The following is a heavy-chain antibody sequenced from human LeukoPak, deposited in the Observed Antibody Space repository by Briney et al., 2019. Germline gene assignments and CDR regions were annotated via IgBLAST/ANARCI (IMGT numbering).Heavy chain of an antibody. CDR2: INPNSGGT. V-gene: IGHV1-2*02. Sequence: GASVKVSCKASGYTFTGYYMHWMRQAPGQGLEWMGWINPNSGGTNYAQKFQGRVTMTRDTSISTAYMELSRLRSDDTAVYYCARIWGIAAAGSNFDYWGQGTLVTVSS. CDR3: ARIWGIAAAGSNFDY. CDR1: GYTFTGYY. D-gene: IGHD6-13*01. J-gene: IGHJ4*02.